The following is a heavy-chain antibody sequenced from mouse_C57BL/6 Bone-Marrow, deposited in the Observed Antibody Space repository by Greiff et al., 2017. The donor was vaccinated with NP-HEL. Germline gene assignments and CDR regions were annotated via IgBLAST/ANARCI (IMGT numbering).Heavy chain of an antibody. Sequence: EVQLVESGGGLVKPGGSLKLSCAASGFTFSSYAMSWVRQTPEKRLEWVATISDGGSYTYYPDNVKGRFTISRDNAKNNLYLQMSHLKSEDTAMDYCARGLGRRDFDYWGQGTTLTVSS. D-gene: IGHD4-1*01. CDR1: GFTFSSYA. CDR3: ARGLGRRDFDY. CDR2: ISDGGSYT. V-gene: IGHV5-4*01. J-gene: IGHJ2*01.